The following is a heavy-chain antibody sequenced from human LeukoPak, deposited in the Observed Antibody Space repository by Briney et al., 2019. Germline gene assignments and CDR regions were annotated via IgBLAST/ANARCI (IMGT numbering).Heavy chain of an antibody. V-gene: IGHV3-48*03. Sequence: GGSLRLSCAASGFTFSSYEMNWVRQAPGKGLEWVSYISSSGSTIYYADSVKGRFTISRDNAKNSLYLQMNSLRAEDTAVYYCAREKYYYGSGSSYWFDPWGQGTLVTVSS. J-gene: IGHJ5*02. D-gene: IGHD3-10*01. CDR3: AREKYYYGSGSSYWFDP. CDR1: GFTFSSYE. CDR2: ISSSGSTI.